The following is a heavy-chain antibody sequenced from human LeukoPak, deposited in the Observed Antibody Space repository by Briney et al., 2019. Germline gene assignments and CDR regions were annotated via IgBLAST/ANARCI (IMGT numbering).Heavy chain of an antibody. CDR2: IIPIFGTA. J-gene: IGHJ4*02. CDR3: ARDRGGFGEPLDY. CDR1: GGTFSRYA. D-gene: IGHD3-10*01. Sequence: SVKVSCKAYGGTFSRYAISWVRPAPGQGLEWMGGIIPIFGTANYAQKFQGRLTITADKSTSTAYMELSSRRSEDTAVYYCARDRGGFGEPLDYWGQGTLVTVSS. V-gene: IGHV1-69*06.